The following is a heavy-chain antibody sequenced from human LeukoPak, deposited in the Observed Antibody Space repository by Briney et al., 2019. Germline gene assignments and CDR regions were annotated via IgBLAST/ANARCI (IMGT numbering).Heavy chain of an antibody. Sequence: SETLSLTCTVSGGSISSYYWSWIRRPPGKGLEWIGYIYYSGSTNYNPSLKSRVTISVDTSKNQFSLKLSSVTAADTAVYYCARGPIAWSYYGMDVWGQGTTVTVSS. D-gene: IGHD6-13*01. J-gene: IGHJ6*02. V-gene: IGHV4-59*01. CDR3: ARGPIAWSYYGMDV. CDR1: GGSISSYY. CDR2: IYYSGST.